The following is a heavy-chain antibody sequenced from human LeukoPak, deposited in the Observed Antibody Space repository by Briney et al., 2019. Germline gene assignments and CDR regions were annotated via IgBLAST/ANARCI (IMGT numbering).Heavy chain of an antibody. V-gene: IGHV4-59*08. CDR2: IYYSGST. CDR1: GGSISSYY. D-gene: IGHD6-19*01. Sequence: SETLSLTCTVSGGSISSYYWSWIRQPPGKGLEWIGYIYYSGSTNYNPSLKSRVTISVDTSKNQFSLKLSSVTAADTAVYYCARHRSSGWYLSYWGQGTLVTVSS. J-gene: IGHJ4*02. CDR3: ARHRSSGWYLSY.